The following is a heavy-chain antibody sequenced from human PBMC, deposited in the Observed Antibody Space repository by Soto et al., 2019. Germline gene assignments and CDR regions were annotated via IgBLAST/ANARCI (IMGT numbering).Heavy chain of an antibody. CDR1: GFTFSSYS. J-gene: IGHJ4*02. V-gene: IGHV3-48*01. D-gene: IGHD2-2*01. CDR2: ISSSSSST. Sequence: GGSLRLSCAASGFTFSSYSMNWVRQAPGKGLEWVSYISSSSSSTYYADSVKGRFAISRDNAKNSLYLQMNSLRAEDTAVYYCASGRCSSTSCPFDYWGQGTVVTVSS. CDR3: ASGRCSSTSCPFDY.